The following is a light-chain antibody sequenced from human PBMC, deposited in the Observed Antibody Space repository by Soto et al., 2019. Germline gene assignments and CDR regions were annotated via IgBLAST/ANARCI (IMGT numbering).Light chain of an antibody. CDR1: SSNIGNNS. J-gene: IGLJ2*01. Sequence: QSVLTQPPSASGTPGQRVTISCSGSSSNIGNNSVNWYLQVPETAPKLLIYSNNQWPSGVPDRFSGSKSGSSASLAISGLRSEDEGDYYCAAWDDSLNGPLFGGGTKLTVL. CDR2: SNN. V-gene: IGLV1-44*01. CDR3: AAWDDSLNGPL.